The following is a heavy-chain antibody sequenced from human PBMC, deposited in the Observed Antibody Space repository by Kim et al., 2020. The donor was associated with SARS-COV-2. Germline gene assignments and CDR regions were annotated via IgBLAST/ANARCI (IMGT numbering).Heavy chain of an antibody. CDR3: TTADYDFWSGYYDY. Sequence: GGSLRLSCAASGFTFSNAWMSWVRQAPGKGLEWVARIKSKTDGGTTDYAAPVKGRFTISRDDSKNTLYLQMNSLKTEDTAVYYCTTADYDFWSGYYDYWGQGTLVTVSS. J-gene: IGHJ4*02. CDR1: GFTFSNAW. CDR2: IKSKTDGGTT. V-gene: IGHV3-15*01. D-gene: IGHD3-3*01.